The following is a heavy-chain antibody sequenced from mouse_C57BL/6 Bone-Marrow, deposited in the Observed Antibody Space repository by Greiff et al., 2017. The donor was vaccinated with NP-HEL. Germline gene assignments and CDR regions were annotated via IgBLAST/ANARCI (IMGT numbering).Heavy chain of an antibody. V-gene: IGHV1-64*01. Sequence: VQLQQPGAELVKPGASVKLSCKASGYTFTSYWMHWVKQRPGQGLEWIGMIHPNSGSTNYNEKFKSMATLTVDKSSSTAYMQLSSLTSEDSAVYYCARSRGYYGNFDYWGQGTTLTVSS. CDR1: GYTFTSYW. CDR3: ARSRGYYGNFDY. D-gene: IGHD2-1*01. J-gene: IGHJ2*01. CDR2: IHPNSGST.